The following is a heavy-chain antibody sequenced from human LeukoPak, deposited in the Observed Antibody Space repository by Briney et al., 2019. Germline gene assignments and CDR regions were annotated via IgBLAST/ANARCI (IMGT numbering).Heavy chain of an antibody. CDR2: INPSGGST. J-gene: IGHJ6*02. Sequence: GASVKVSCKASGYTFTTYYIHWVRQAPGQGLEWMGIINPSGGSTSYAQKFQGRVTMTRDTSTSTIYMELSSLRSEDTAVYYCAREICPWFGELSICYYYYYGMDVWGQGTTVTVSS. V-gene: IGHV1-46*01. CDR1: GYTFTTYY. D-gene: IGHD3-10*01. CDR3: AREICPWFGELSICYYYYYGMDV.